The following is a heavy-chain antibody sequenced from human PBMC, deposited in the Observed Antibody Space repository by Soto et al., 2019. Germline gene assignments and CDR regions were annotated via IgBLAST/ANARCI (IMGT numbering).Heavy chain of an antibody. V-gene: IGHV4-34*01. D-gene: IGHD3-3*01. Sequence: SETLSLTCAVYGGSFSGYYWSWIRQPPGKGLEWIGEINHSGSTNYNPSLKSRVTISVDTSKNQFSLKLSSVTAADTAVYYCARGGYDFWSGYYAHYNWFDPWGQGTLVTVSS. CDR3: ARGGYDFWSGYYAHYNWFDP. J-gene: IGHJ5*02. CDR2: INHSGST. CDR1: GGSFSGYY.